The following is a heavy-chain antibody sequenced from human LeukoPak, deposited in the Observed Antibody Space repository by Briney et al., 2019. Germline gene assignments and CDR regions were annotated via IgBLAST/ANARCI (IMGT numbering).Heavy chain of an antibody. CDR1: GGSFSGYY. V-gene: IGHV4-34*01. Sequence: PSETLSLTCAVYGGSFSGYYWSWNRQPPGKGLEWIGEINHSGSTNYNPSLKSRVTISVDTSRNQFSLKLSSVTAADTAVYYCARHEAPGHFDLWGRGTLVTVSS. J-gene: IGHJ2*01. CDR3: ARHEAPGHFDL. CDR2: INHSGST.